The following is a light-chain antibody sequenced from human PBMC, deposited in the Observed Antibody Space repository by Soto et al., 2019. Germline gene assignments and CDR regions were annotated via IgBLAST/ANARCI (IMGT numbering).Light chain of an antibody. J-gene: IGLJ3*02. CDR1: NSDVGSYNL. Sequence: QSVLAQPVSVSGSPGQSITISCTGTNSDVGSYNLVSWYQQHPGKAPKLMIYEGSKRPSGVSNRFSGSKSGNTASLTISGLQAEDEADYYCCSYAGSSLGVFGGGTQLTVL. CDR2: EGS. V-gene: IGLV2-23*01. CDR3: CSYAGSSLGV.